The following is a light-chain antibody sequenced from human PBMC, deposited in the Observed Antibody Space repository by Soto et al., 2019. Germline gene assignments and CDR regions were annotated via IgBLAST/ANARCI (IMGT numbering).Light chain of an antibody. CDR3: QQYGRSPPWT. CDR1: QIISSSY. J-gene: IGKJ1*01. V-gene: IGKV3-20*01. CDR2: AAS. Sequence: IVLTPSPSTLSLSLGFIASRSCRALQIISSSYLAGYQQKPGQAPRLLFYAASNRATGIPGRFSGSGSGTDFTLTISRLEPEDFAVYYCQQYGRSPPWTVGQGTKVDI.